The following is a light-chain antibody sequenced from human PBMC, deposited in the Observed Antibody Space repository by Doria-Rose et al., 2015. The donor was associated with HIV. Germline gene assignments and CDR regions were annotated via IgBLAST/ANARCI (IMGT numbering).Light chain of an antibody. V-gene: IGKV3-20*01. CDR3: HQYGTSWT. CDR1: QSFSSTY. Sequence: TQSPGTLSLSPGERATLSCRASQSFSSTYLAWYQQTPGQAPSLLIYDGSTRATGIPDRFSASGSGTDFTLTINRLEPEDFALYYCHQYGTSWTFGQGTKEEI. CDR2: DGS. J-gene: IGKJ1*01.